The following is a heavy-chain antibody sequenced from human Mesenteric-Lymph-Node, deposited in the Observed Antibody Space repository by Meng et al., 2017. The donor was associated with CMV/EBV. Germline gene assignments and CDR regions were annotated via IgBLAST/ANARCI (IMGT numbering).Heavy chain of an antibody. J-gene: IGHJ4*02. D-gene: IGHD6-19*01. CDR1: GFTFSTYA. CDR2: ISYDGDNK. V-gene: IGHV3-30-3*01. Sequence: GESLKISCAASGFTFSTYAIHWVRQAPGKGLEWVALISYDGDNKYYADSVKGRFTISRDNSKNTVYLQMNSLRAEDTAVYYCAKVGSGWYGIDYWGQGTLVTVSS. CDR3: AKVGSGWYGIDY.